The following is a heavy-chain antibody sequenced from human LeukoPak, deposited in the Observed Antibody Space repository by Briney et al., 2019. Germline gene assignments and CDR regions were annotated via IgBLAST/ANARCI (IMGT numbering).Heavy chain of an antibody. D-gene: IGHD2-2*01. Sequence: PSETLSLTCTVSGGSISSSSYYWGWIRQPPGKGLEWIGSIYYSGSTYYNPSLKSRVTISVGTSKNQFSLKLSSVTAADTAVYYCASLKTVPAATTYYYYGMDVWGQGTTVTVSS. CDR2: IYYSGST. CDR1: GGSISSSSYY. CDR3: ASLKTVPAATTYYYYGMDV. V-gene: IGHV4-39*01. J-gene: IGHJ6*02.